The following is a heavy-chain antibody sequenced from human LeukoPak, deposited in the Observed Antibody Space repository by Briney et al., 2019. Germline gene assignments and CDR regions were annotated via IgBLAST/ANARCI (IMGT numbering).Heavy chain of an antibody. CDR3: AGLSGSLDY. CDR1: GGSISSYY. CDR2: IYYSGDT. D-gene: IGHD3-10*01. V-gene: IGHV4-59*08. Sequence: SETLSLTCTVSGGSISSYYWSWIRQPPGKGLEWIGYIYYSGDTYYNPSLKSRVTISLDTSKNQFSLTLSSVTAADTAVYYCAGLSGSLDYWGQGTLVTVSS. J-gene: IGHJ4*02.